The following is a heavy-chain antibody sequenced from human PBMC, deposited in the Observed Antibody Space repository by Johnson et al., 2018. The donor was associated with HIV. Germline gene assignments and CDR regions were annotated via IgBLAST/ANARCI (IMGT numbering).Heavy chain of an antibody. Sequence: VQLVESGGNVVQPGRSLRLSCAASGFTFSDYAMHWVRQAPGKGLEWVACISYDGGNKYYADSVKGRFTISRDNSKNTLYLEMNSLRAEDTAVYYCARFGDMATSFHGFDIWGQGTMVTVSS. CDR2: ISYDGGNK. V-gene: IGHV3-30*04. D-gene: IGHD5-24*01. J-gene: IGHJ3*02. CDR3: ARFGDMATSFHGFDI. CDR1: GFTFSDYA.